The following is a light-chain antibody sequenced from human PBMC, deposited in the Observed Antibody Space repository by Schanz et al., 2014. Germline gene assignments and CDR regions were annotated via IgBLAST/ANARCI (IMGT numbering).Light chain of an antibody. V-gene: IGKV3-20*01. CDR2: GAS. Sequence: EIVLTQSPATLSLSPGERATLSCRASQSVHINYLAWHQQKPGQAPRLLIYGASSRATGIPDRFSGSGSGTDFTLTISRLEPEDFAVYYCQQYGSSPTWTFGQGTKVEIK. CDR1: QSVHINY. CDR3: QQYGSSPTWT. J-gene: IGKJ1*01.